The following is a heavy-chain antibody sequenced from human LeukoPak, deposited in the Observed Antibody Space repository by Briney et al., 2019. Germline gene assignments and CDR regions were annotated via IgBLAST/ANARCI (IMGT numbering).Heavy chain of an antibody. CDR3: ARHISYYFDY. CDR1: GGTFSSYA. Sequence: SVKVSCKASGGTFSSYAISWVRQAPGQGLEWMGGIIPIFGTANYAQKFQGRVTITRNTSISTAYMELSSLRSEDTAVYYCARHISYYFDYWGQGTLVTVSS. V-gene: IGHV1-69*05. J-gene: IGHJ4*02. CDR2: IIPIFGTA.